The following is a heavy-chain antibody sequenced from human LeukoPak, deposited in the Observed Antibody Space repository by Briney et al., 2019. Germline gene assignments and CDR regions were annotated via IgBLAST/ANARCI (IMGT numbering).Heavy chain of an antibody. V-gene: IGHV3-23*01. CDR1: GFTFSSYA. D-gene: IGHD3-10*01. J-gene: IGHJ4*02. CDR2: ISGSGGST. CDR3: ARAKVRGVIIKSFDY. Sequence: GGSLRLSCAASGFTFSSYAMSWVRQAPGKGLEWVSAISGSGGSTYYADSVKGGFTISRENSKKTLYLQMNSLRAEDTAVYYCARAKVRGVIIKSFDYWGQGTLVTVSS.